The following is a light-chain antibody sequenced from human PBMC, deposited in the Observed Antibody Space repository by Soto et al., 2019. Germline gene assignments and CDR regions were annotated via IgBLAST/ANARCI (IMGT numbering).Light chain of an antibody. CDR2: AVT. Sequence: QPASVSGFPGQSISISCTGTSSDIGAYDYVSWHQQYPGKAPKLIIFAVTNRPSGISDRFSASKSGNTASLAISGLQAEDEADYYCSSHTTSNTWVFGAGTKLTVL. CDR1: SSDIGAYDY. CDR3: SSHTTSNTWV. V-gene: IGLV2-14*01. J-gene: IGLJ3*02.